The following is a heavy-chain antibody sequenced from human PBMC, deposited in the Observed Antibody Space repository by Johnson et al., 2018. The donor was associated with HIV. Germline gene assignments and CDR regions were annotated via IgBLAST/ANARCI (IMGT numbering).Heavy chain of an antibody. CDR2: INWNGGST. V-gene: IGHV3-20*04. D-gene: IGHD5-24*01. Sequence: VQLVESGGGLVKPGGSLRLSCAASGFTFDDYGMNWVRQAPGKGLEWVSGINWNGGSTGYADSVKGRFTISRDNAKNSLHLQMNGLRAEDTAFYYCARDGPGDGNAMGGSGAFDIWGQGTMVTVSS. CDR1: GFTFDDYG. CDR3: ARDGPGDGNAMGGSGAFDI. J-gene: IGHJ3*02.